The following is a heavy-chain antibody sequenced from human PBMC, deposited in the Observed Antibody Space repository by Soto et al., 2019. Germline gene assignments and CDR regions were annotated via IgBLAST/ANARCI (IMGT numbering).Heavy chain of an antibody. D-gene: IGHD5-12*01. CDR1: GGAFSRYA. CDR2: IFPMYGTP. J-gene: IGHJ3*02. Sequence: QVLLVQSGAEVKKPGSSVKVSCKASGGAFSRYAISWVRQAPGQGLEWVGGIFPMYGTPVYAQKLQGRVTLTADEATTTAYMELSGLRYEDTAFYYCARDYEYQSLEWAALDIWGQWTMVTVSS. CDR3: ARDYEYQSLEWAALDI. V-gene: IGHV1-69*01.